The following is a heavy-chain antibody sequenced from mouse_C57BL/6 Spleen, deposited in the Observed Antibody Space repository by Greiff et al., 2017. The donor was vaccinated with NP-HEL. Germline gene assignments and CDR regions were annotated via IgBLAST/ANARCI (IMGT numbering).Heavy chain of an antibody. CDR1: GYTFTDYE. CDR2: IDPETGGT. Sequence: QVQLKESGAELVRPGASVTLSCKASGYTFTDYEMHWVKQTPVHGLEWIGAIDPETGGTAYNQKFKGKAILTADKSSSTAYMELRSLTSEDSAVYYCTRSDYGSSWGFAYWGQGTLVTVSA. J-gene: IGHJ3*01. CDR3: TRSDYGSSWGFAY. D-gene: IGHD1-1*01. V-gene: IGHV1-15*01.